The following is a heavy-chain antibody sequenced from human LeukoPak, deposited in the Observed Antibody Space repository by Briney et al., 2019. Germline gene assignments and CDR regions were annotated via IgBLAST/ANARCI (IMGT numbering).Heavy chain of an antibody. Sequence: EASVKVSCKASGYTFTSYYMHGVRQAPGQGLEWMGIISPSGASTTYAQKFQGRVTMTRDMSTSTVYMELSSLKSEDTAVYYCARDNSVEDTAWWFDPWGQGTLVTVSS. D-gene: IGHD4-23*01. J-gene: IGHJ5*02. CDR1: GYTFTSYY. CDR3: ARDNSVEDTAWWFDP. CDR2: ISPSGAST. V-gene: IGHV1-46*01.